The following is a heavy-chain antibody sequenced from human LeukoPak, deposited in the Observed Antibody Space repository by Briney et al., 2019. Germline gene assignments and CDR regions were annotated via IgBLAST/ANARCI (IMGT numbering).Heavy chain of an antibody. CDR3: ARDYYDGIGYYYEDY. CDR1: GFTFSSYG. V-gene: IGHV3-23*01. J-gene: IGHJ4*02. Sequence: PGGSLRLSCAASGFTFSSYGMSWVRQAPGKGPEWVSAISTSGGSTYYADSVKGRFTISRDNSKNTLSLQMNSLRAEDTAVYYCARDYYDGIGYYYEDYWGQGTLVTVSS. CDR2: ISTSGGST. D-gene: IGHD3-22*01.